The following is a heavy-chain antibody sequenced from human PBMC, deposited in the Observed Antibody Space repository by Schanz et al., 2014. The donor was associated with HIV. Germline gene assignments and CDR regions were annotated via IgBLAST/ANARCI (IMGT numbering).Heavy chain of an antibody. CDR3: AKGQRGVVRGDIDC. Sequence: QVQLVESGGGVVQPGRSLRLSCAASGFTFSTYGMHWVRQAPGKGLEWVAFISDDGSNKYYADSVKGRFTISRDNSKNTLYLQMNSLRAEDTAVYYCAKGQRGVVRGDIDCWGQGTLVTVSS. J-gene: IGHJ4*02. D-gene: IGHD3-10*01. CDR2: ISDDGSNK. CDR1: GFTFSTYG. V-gene: IGHV3-30*18.